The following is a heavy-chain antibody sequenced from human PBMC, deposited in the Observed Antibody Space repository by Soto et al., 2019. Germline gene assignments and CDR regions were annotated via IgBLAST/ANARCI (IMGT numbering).Heavy chain of an antibody. D-gene: IGHD4-17*01. Sequence: GGSLRLSCAASGFTFRSYAMSWVRQAPGKGLEWISYISGNGEITHYAASARGRFTVSRDNAENSVYLEMDSLRAEDTALYYCARDVDADFRTDFDYWGRGTLVTVSS. J-gene: IGHJ4*02. V-gene: IGHV3-23*01. CDR1: GFTFRSYA. CDR3: ARDVDADFRTDFDY. CDR2: ISGNGEIT.